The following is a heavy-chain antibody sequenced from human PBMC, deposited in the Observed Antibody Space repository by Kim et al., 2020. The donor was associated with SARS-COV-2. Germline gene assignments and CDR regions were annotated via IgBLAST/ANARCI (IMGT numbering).Heavy chain of an antibody. CDR1: GFTFSNHA. V-gene: IGHV3-23*01. Sequence: GGSLRLSCAGSGFTFSNHAMTWIRQAPGKGPEWVSTIRGSGDNTYYTDSGRGRFTISRDNSQNTLYLQINSLRAEDTAVYYCAKGPAPSSSYHMDVWGKGTTVTVSS. J-gene: IGHJ6*03. CDR2: IRGSGDNT. CDR3: AKGPAPSSSYHMDV. D-gene: IGHD6-6*01.